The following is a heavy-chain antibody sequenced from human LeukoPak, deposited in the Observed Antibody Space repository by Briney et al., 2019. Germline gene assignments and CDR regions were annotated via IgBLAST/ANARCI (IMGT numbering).Heavy chain of an antibody. Sequence: ASVKVSCKASGYTFTGYYMHWVRQAPGQGLEWMGWINPNSGGTNYAQKFQGRVAMTRDTSISTAYMELSRLRSDDTAVYYCARLGDSSGYPNFDYWGQGTLVTVSS. V-gene: IGHV1-2*02. CDR1: GYTFTGYY. D-gene: IGHD3-22*01. CDR2: INPNSGGT. CDR3: ARLGDSSGYPNFDY. J-gene: IGHJ4*02.